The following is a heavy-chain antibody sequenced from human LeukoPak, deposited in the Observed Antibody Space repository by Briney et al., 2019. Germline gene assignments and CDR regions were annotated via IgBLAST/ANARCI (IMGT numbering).Heavy chain of an antibody. D-gene: IGHD3-3*01. CDR1: GFTFSSYW. J-gene: IGHJ4*02. Sequence: GGSLRLSCAASGFTFSSYWMSWVRQAPGKGLEWVANIKQDGSEKYYVDSVKGRFTISRDHAKNSLYLQMNSLRAEDTAVYYCATDDFWSGYFNSGWGQGTLVTVSS. CDR3: ATDDFWSGYFNSG. V-gene: IGHV3-7*01. CDR2: IKQDGSEK.